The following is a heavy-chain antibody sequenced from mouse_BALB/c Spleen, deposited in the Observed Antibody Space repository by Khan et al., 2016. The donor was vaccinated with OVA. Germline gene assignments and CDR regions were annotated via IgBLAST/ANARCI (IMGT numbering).Heavy chain of an antibody. Sequence: VQLKESGAELVRPGASVKLSCKTSGYIFTSYWIHWVKQRSGQGLEWIARIYPGTDNSYYNEKFKDKATLTADKSSSTAYMQLSSLQSEDSDVYYGSTGEALYHIDHWGQGTTLTVSS. CDR2: IYPGTDNS. CDR1: GYIFTSYW. J-gene: IGHJ2*01. V-gene: IGHV1-76*01. CDR3: STGEALYHIDH. D-gene: IGHD6-1*01.